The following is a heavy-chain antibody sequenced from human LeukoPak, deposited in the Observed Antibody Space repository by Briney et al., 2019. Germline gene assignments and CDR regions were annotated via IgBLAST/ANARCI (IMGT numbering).Heavy chain of an antibody. CDR1: GYSISSGYY. CDR2: IYHSGST. J-gene: IGHJ5*02. Sequence: SETLSLTXAVSGYSISSGYYWGWIRQPPGKGLEWIGSIYHSGSTCYNPSLKSRVTISVDTSKNQFSLKLSSVTAADTAVYYCARLAVSLYDFWSGYRWFDPWGQGTLVTVSS. V-gene: IGHV4-38-2*01. CDR3: ARLAVSLYDFWSGYRWFDP. D-gene: IGHD3-3*01.